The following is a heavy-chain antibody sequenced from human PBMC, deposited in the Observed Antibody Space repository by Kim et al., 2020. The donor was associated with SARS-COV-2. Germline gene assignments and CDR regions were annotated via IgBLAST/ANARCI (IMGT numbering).Heavy chain of an antibody. CDR2: ISAYNGNT. Sequence: ASVKVSCKASGYTFTSYGISWVRQAPGQGLEWMGWISAYNGNTNYAQKLQGRVTMTTDTSTSTAYMELRSLRSDDTAVYYCARDRGGYDKLYYYYYYGMDVWGQGTTVTVSS. D-gene: IGHD5-12*01. J-gene: IGHJ6*02. CDR3: ARDRGGYDKLYYYYYYGMDV. V-gene: IGHV1-18*01. CDR1: GYTFTSYG.